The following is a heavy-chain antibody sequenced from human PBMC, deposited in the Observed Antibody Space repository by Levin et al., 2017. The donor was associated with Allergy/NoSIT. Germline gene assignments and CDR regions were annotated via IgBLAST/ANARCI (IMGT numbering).Heavy chain of an antibody. CDR3: ARDLVVPAARIPFDS. D-gene: IGHD2-2*01. J-gene: IGHJ4*02. V-gene: IGHV3-69-1*01. CDR2: ISSRST. Sequence: KSSETLSLTCAASGFIFSNYNMNWVRQAPGKGLEWVSSISSRSTYYADSVKGRFTISRDNAKNSLFLQMNSLRAEDTAVYYCARDLVVPAARIPFDSWGQGTLVTVSS. CDR1: GFIFSNYN.